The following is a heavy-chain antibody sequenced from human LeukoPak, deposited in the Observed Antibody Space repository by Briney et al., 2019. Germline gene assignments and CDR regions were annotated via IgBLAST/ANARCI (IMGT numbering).Heavy chain of an antibody. CDR3: ARGNSDRFPPYMDY. CDR2: FYYSGIT. J-gene: IGHJ4*02. V-gene: IGHV4-59*12. D-gene: IGHD2-21*01. Sequence: PSETLSLTCTVSGGSISSYYWSWIRQPPGKGLEWIGYFYYSGITYYNPSLTSRGTISVDTSKNQISLRRSSVSAADTAIYYCARGNSDRFPPYMDYWGQGILVIVSS. CDR1: GGSISSYY.